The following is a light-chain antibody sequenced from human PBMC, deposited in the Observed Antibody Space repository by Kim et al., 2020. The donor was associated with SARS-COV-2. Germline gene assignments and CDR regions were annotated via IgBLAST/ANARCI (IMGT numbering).Light chain of an antibody. CDR3: QHSSKWPPRLT. V-gene: IGKV3-11*01. Sequence: PGESTDPPCRASQIGSIDLAWHQQNPGQAPRLLISAASHPATGLPARFSGIASGTDFTLIISSLASGDFAVYFCQHSSKWPPRLTFVGGTKVDIK. J-gene: IGKJ4*01. CDR1: QIGSID. CDR2: AAS.